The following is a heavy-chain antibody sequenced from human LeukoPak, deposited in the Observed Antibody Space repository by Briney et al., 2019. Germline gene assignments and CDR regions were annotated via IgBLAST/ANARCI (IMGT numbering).Heavy chain of an antibody. J-gene: IGHJ3*02. D-gene: IGHD5-18*01. Sequence: GGPLRLSCAASGFTFSSHAMNWVRQAPGKGLVWVSRINSDGSSTSYADSVKGRFTISRDNAKNTLYLQMNSLRAEDTAVYYCARDPGYSYGDDAFDIWGQGTMVTVSS. CDR1: GFTFSSHA. CDR3: ARDPGYSYGDDAFDI. V-gene: IGHV3-74*01. CDR2: INSDGSST.